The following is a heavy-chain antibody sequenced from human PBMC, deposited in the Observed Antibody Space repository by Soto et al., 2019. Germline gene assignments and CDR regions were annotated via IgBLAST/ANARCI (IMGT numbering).Heavy chain of an antibody. V-gene: IGHV1-18*01. Sequence: GASVKVSCKASGYTFTSYGISWVRQAPGQGLEWMGWISAYNGNTNYAQKLQGRVTMTTDTSTSTAYMELRSLRSDDTAVYYCARARYSSPPRAPLFDYWGQGTLVTVSS. CDR3: ARARYSSPPRAPLFDY. CDR2: ISAYNGNT. CDR1: GYTFTSYG. D-gene: IGHD6-13*01. J-gene: IGHJ4*02.